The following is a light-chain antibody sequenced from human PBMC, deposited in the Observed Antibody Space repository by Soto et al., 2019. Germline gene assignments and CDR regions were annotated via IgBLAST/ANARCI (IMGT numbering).Light chain of an antibody. V-gene: IGLV2-14*01. Sequence: QSVLAQPASVSESPGQSITISGTGTSSDVGAYDSVSWYQPHPGKAPTLMIYEVINRSSGVSNRFSGSKSGNTASLTISGLQAEDEADYHCRSYTNTNTYVFGTGTKVTVL. CDR2: EVI. J-gene: IGLJ1*01. CDR1: SSDVGAYDS. CDR3: RSYTNTNTYV.